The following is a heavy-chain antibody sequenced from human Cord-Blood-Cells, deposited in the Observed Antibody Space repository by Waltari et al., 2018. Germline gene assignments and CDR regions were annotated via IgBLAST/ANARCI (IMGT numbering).Heavy chain of an antibody. CDR2: INAGNGNT. J-gene: IGHJ4*02. Sequence: QVQLVQSGAEVKKPGASVKVSCKASGYTFTSYAMHWVRQAPGQRLEWMGWINAGNGNTKYSQKFQGRVTITRDTSASTAYVELSSLRSEDTAVYYCARVLLWFGELYYFDYWGQGTLVTVSS. V-gene: IGHV1-3*01. CDR1: GYTFTSYA. CDR3: ARVLLWFGELYYFDY. D-gene: IGHD3-10*01.